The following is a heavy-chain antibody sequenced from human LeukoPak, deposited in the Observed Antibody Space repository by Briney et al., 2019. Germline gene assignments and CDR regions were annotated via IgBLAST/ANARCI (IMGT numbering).Heavy chain of an antibody. D-gene: IGHD1-14*01. CDR2: IIGDGSQS. V-gene: IGHV3-74*01. J-gene: IGHJ3*02. CDR3: ARDRIAGRNDAFDI. Sequence: GGSLTLFCAASEFNFNSYWMHWVRQATGKGLVWVSHIIGDGSQSNYADSVQGRFTISRDNAKNTLHLQMSSLRVEDTAVYFCARDRIAGRNDAFDIWGQGTMGTVSS. CDR1: EFNFNSYW.